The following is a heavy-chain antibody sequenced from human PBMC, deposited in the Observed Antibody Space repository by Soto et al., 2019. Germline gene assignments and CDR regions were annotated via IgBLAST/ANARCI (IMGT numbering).Heavy chain of an antibody. V-gene: IGHV3-74*01. CDR1: GFTFSSYC. CDR2: INSDGSST. Sequence: GGSRRLSCAGSGFTFSSYCVHWVRQAPGKGLVWVSRINSDGSSTSYADSVKGRFTISRDNAKNTLYLQMNSLRAEDTAVYYCARDPYYDFWSGYYTSNWFDPWGQGTLVTVSS. D-gene: IGHD3-3*01. CDR3: ARDPYYDFWSGYYTSNWFDP. J-gene: IGHJ5*02.